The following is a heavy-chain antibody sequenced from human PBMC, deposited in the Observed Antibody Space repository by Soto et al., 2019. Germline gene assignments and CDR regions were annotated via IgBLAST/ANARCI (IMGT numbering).Heavy chain of an antibody. D-gene: IGHD3-16*01. J-gene: IGHJ3*02. V-gene: IGHV3-30*03. CDR2: ISSDGSKR. CDR3: ARIGARFVWIVRNDPFDI. Sequence: GSLRLSFAASGFTFSIYGMHWVRQAPVKGLESVAGISSDGSKRYAVDSVRGRFTISRDDSKNKLYLQMNSLRPEDTATYYCARIGARFVWIVRNDPFDIRGRGTMV. CDR1: GFTFSIYG.